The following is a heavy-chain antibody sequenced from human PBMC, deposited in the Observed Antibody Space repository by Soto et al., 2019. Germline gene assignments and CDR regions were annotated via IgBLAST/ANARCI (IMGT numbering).Heavy chain of an antibody. Sequence: GASVKVSCKTSGYIFTDHLIHWVRQSPGQGLQWVGWVHPDSGGTNVAQAFQDRVTMTADTSIPTAYMDLARLRPDDTAIFYCARGAQGFFPVSGIYFYFDHWGQGTPVTVSS. CDR2: VHPDSGGT. CDR1: GYIFTDHL. J-gene: IGHJ4*02. D-gene: IGHD3-22*01. V-gene: IGHV1-2*02. CDR3: ARGAQGFFPVSGIYFYFDH.